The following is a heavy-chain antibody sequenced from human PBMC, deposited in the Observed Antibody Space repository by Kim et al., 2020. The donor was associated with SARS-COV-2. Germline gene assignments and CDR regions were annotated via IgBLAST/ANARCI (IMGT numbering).Heavy chain of an antibody. V-gene: IGHV1-69*13. J-gene: IGHJ4*02. CDR3: ARDRVGATISLYY. Sequence: SVKVSCKASGGTFSSYAISWVRQAPGQGLEWMGGIIPIFGTANYAQKFQGRVTITADESTSTAYMELSSLRSEDTAVYYCARDRVGATISLYYWGQGTLVTVSS. CDR1: GGTFSSYA. CDR2: IIPIFGTA. D-gene: IGHD1-26*01.